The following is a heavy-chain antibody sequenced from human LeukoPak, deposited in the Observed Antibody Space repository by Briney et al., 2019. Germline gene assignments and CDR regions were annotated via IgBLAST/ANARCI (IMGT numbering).Heavy chain of an antibody. V-gene: IGHV3-23*01. Sequence: PGRSLRLSCAASGFTFSSYAMSWVRQAPGKGLEWVSGISGSGGNTYYADSVKGRFTISRDNSKNTLYVQVNSLGTEDTAAYYCAKGSYYDSSGSFYLDYWGQGTLVTVSS. J-gene: IGHJ4*02. CDR2: ISGSGGNT. CDR1: GFTFSSYA. CDR3: AKGSYYDSSGSFYLDY. D-gene: IGHD3-22*01.